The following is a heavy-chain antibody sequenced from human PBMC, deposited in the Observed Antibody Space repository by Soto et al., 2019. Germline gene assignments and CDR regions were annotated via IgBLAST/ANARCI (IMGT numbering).Heavy chain of an antibody. D-gene: IGHD2-15*01. V-gene: IGHV1-69*08. CDR3: ARENDGIVVVVAATSAFDI. J-gene: IGHJ3*02. CDR1: GGTFSSYT. CDR2: IIPILGIA. Sequence: QVQLVQSGAEVKKPGSSVKVSCKASGGTFSSYTISWVRQAPGQGLEWMGRIIPILGIANYAQKFQGRVTITADKSTSTAYMELSSLRSEDTAVYYCARENDGIVVVVAATSAFDIWGQGTMVTVSS.